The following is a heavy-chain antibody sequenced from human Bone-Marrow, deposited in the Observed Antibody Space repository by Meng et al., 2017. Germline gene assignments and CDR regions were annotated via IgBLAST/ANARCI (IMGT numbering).Heavy chain of an antibody. CDR1: GFTFSSFA. CDR2: ISYDVSKK. CDR3: ARAHSGWYSESPSGYHHGMDV. Sequence: GGSLRLSCAASGFTFSSFAMHWVRQAPGKGLQWVAVISYDVSKKYFADSVKGRFTISRDNSKNTLYLQINSLRVEDTAVYYCARAHSGWYSESPSGYHHGMDVWGQGTTVTVSS. D-gene: IGHD6-19*01. V-gene: IGHV3-30*01. J-gene: IGHJ6*02.